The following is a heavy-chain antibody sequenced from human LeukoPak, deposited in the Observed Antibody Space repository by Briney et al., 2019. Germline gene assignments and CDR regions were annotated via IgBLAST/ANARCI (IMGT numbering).Heavy chain of an antibody. CDR3: ARDKRIAAAGTTNWFDP. Sequence: APGNFSYHASGYTITIYGISWVRRAPGQGQEWMGWSSAYNGNTNYAQKLQGRVTMTTDKSTSTAYMELRSLRSDDTAVYYCARDKRIAAAGTTNWFDPWGQGTLVTVSS. V-gene: IGHV1-18*04. CDR1: GYTITIYG. D-gene: IGHD6-13*01. CDR2: SSAYNGNT. J-gene: IGHJ5*02.